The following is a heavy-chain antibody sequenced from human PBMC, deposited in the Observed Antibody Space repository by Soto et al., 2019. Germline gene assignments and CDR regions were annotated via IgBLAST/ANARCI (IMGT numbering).Heavy chain of an antibody. Sequence: SVKVSCKASGDTFKNYAISWVRQAPGQGLEWMGGIIPIFGKTDYAQTFHGRVTINGDESTYTAHMELRGLRSDDTALYYCATSGYNYGPFDYWGRGLLVTVSS. CDR2: IIPIFGKT. CDR1: GDTFKNYA. CDR3: ATSGYNYGPFDY. D-gene: IGHD2-15*01. V-gene: IGHV1-69*13. J-gene: IGHJ4*01.